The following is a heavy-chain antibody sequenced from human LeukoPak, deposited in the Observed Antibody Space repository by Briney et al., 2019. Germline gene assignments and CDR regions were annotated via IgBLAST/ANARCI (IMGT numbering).Heavy chain of an antibody. J-gene: IGHJ4*02. V-gene: IGHV1-24*01. Sequence: ASVKVSCKVSGYTLTELSMHWVRQAPGKGLEWMGGFDPEDGETIYAQKFQGRVTMTRNTSISTAYMELSSLRSEDTAVYYCARDRYSSGVTDYWGQGTLVTVSS. CDR3: ARDRYSSGVTDY. CDR1: GYTLTELS. D-gene: IGHD6-19*01. CDR2: FDPEDGET.